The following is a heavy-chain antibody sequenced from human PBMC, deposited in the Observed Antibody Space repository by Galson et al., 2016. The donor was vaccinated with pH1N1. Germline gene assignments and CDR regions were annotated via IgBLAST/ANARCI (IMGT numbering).Heavy chain of an antibody. CDR2: IRGGGTDI. Sequence: SLRLSCAASGFIFSDYAMNWVRQAPGKGLEWISYIRGGGTDIYYADSVRGRFTISRDDAKNSLYLQMSSLRAEDTALYYCVRDHLWAFDYWGQGTMVTVPS. CDR3: VRDHLWAFDY. D-gene: IGHD1-26*01. V-gene: IGHV3-48*03. CDR1: GFIFSDYA. J-gene: IGHJ4*02.